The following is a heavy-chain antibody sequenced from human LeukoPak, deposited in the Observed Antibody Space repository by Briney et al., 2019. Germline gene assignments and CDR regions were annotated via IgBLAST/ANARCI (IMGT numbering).Heavy chain of an antibody. D-gene: IGHD5-18*01. J-gene: IGHJ4*02. V-gene: IGHV3-23*01. CDR3: AKDYSYGSEYDY. Sequence: GGSLRLSCAASGFTFSSYAMSWVRQAPGKGLEWGSGISGSGGKTYYADSVKGRFTISRDNSKNTLYLQMNSLRAEDTAVYYCAKDYSYGSEYDYWGQGTLVTVSS. CDR1: GFTFSSYA. CDR2: ISGSGGKT.